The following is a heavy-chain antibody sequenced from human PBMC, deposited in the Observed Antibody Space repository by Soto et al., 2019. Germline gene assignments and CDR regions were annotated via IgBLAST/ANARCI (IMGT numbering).Heavy chain of an antibody. CDR1: GFTFSAYY. D-gene: IGHD6-13*01. Sequence: QVQLVQSGAEVKKPGASVKVSCKASGFTFSAYYIYWVRQAPGQGLEWIGWINPNSGGTNNAQKFQGRVTMTRDTSTSTFYMELSALISDDTAVYYCARSLLDEYSSSWRSAYYGMDVWGQGTTVTVSS. J-gene: IGHJ6*02. V-gene: IGHV1-2*02. CDR3: ARSLLDEYSSSWRSAYYGMDV. CDR2: INPNSGGT.